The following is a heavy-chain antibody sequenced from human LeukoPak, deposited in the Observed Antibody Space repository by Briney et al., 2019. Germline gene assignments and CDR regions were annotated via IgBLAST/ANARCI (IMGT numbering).Heavy chain of an antibody. D-gene: IGHD6-6*01. CDR3: AKTGDFSSAFEY. Sequence: HGESLKISCKGSGYSFTSYWIGWVRQMPGKGLEWMGIIYPGDSDTRYSASFQGQVTISADKSISTAYLQRNSLKASDTAIYYCAKTGDFSSAFEYWGQGTVVTVSS. J-gene: IGHJ4*02. V-gene: IGHV5-51*01. CDR2: IYPGDSDT. CDR1: GYSFTSYW.